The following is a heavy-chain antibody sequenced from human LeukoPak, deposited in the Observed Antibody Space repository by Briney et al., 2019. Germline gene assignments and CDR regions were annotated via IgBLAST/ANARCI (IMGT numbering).Heavy chain of an antibody. CDR1: GFTFSDYS. J-gene: IGHJ6*03. CDR2: ITSAGGYT. D-gene: IGHD2-2*01. V-gene: IGHV3-21*01. CDR3: ATSGGFVLPNAITGNWYMDV. Sequence: GGSLRVSCGASGFTFSDYSMNWVRQAPGKGLAWVASITSAGGYTYYADSVKGRFTISRDNAQSSLFLQMNSLRAEDTAVYFCATSGGFVLPNAITGNWYMDVWGRGTSVTVSS.